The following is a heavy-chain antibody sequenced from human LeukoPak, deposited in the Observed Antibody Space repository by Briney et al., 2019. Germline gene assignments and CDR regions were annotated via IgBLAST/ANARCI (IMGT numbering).Heavy chain of an antibody. D-gene: IGHD3-10*01. V-gene: IGHV6-1*01. CDR3: AREETMVRGADFDY. Sequence: SQTLSLTCAISGDSVSSNSAAWNWIRQSPSRGLEWLGRTYYRSKWYNNYAVSVKSRITINPDTSKNQFSLQLNSVTPDDTAVYYCAREETMVRGADFDYWGQGTLATVSS. CDR1: GDSVSSNSAA. J-gene: IGHJ4*02. CDR2: TYYRSKWYN.